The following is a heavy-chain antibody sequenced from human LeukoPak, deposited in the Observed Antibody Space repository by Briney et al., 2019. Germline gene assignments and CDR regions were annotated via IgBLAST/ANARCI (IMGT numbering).Heavy chain of an antibody. CDR2: INARGDT. CDR1: GWSFNDYY. Sequence: SETLSLTCAVYGWSFNDYYWNWIRQPPGKGLEWIGEINARGDTNYNPSLKSRVTISVGTSKSQFSLRLTSIIAADTAFYYCARGQVPAARGYNWFDPWGQGTLVTVSS. V-gene: IGHV4-34*01. J-gene: IGHJ5*02. D-gene: IGHD2-2*01. CDR3: ARGQVPAARGYNWFDP.